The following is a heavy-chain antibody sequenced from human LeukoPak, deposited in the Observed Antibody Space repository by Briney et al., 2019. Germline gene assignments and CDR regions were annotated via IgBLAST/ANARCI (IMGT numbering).Heavy chain of an antibody. V-gene: IGHV3-21*01. CDR2: ISSSSSYT. D-gene: IGHD6-19*01. CDR1: GFTFSSNS. J-gene: IGHJ4*02. CDR3: ARASYSSGWYIDY. Sequence: GGSLRLSCAASGFTFSSNSMNWVRQAPGKGLEWVSSISSSSSYTYYADSVKGRFSISRDNAKNSVYLQMNSLRAEDTAVYYCARASYSSGWYIDYWGQGTLVTVSS.